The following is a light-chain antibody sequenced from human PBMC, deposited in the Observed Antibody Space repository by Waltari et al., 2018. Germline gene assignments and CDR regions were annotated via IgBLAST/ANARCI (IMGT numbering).Light chain of an antibody. Sequence: QSVLTQPPSASGTPGQRVTISCSGSSSNMRTNSAHWYQHIPGTAPRPLISRDEQRPSGVPDRFSGSKSGTSASLAISGLQSEDEANYYCAAWDDNLHGPVFGGGTKLTVL. V-gene: IGLV1-44*01. CDR2: RDE. CDR1: SSNMRTNS. CDR3: AAWDDNLHGPV. J-gene: IGLJ3*02.